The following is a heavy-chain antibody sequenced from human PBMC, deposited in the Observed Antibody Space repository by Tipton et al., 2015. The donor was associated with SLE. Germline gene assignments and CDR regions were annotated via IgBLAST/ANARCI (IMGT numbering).Heavy chain of an antibody. D-gene: IGHD3-10*01. V-gene: IGHV1-2*02. CDR2: INPNSGGT. CDR1: GYTFTGYY. CDR3: ARDSGTVRGVPPYYGMDV. Sequence: QLVQSGAEVKKPGASVKVSCKASGYTFTGYYMHWVRQAPGQGLEWMGWINPNSGGTNYAQKFQGRVTMTRDTSISTAYMELSRLRSDATAVYYCARDSGTVRGVPPYYGMDVWGQGTTVTVSS. J-gene: IGHJ6*02.